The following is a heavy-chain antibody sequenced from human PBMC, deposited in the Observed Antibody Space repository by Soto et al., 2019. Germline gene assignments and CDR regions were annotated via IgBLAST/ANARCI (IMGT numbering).Heavy chain of an antibody. CDR3: VRSGNDWGSYKKY. CDR1: GYSISSCYY. D-gene: IGHD3-9*01. CDR2: INNRGNS. V-gene: IGHV4-38-2*01. J-gene: IGHJ1*01. Sequence: PAETRARTFDVSGYSISSCYYWAWVRQPPGKVMEWIGSINNRGNSYYKPSLKSRVTISVDTSKNQGSLKVSSVTAADTAVYYCVRSGNDWGSYKKYWGQGRLVTVS.